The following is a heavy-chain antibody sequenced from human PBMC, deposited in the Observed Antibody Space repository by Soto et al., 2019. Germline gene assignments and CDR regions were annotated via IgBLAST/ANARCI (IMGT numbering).Heavy chain of an antibody. CDR3: ARGGQYYGSSGYVDY. CDR1: GFTFSSYA. CDR2: ISYDGSNK. V-gene: IGHV3-30-3*01. J-gene: IGHJ4*02. D-gene: IGHD3-22*01. Sequence: QVQLVESGGGVVQPGRSLRLSCAASGFTFSSYAMHWVRQAPGKGLEWVAVISYDGSNKYYADSVKGRFTISRDNYKNTLYLQMNSLRAEDTAVYYCARGGQYYGSSGYVDYWGQGTLVTVSS.